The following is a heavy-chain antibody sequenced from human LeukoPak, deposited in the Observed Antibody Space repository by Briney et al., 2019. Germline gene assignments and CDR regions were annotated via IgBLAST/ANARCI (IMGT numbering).Heavy chain of an antibody. V-gene: IGHV3-7*01. CDR3: ARDVRFRGPTDY. J-gene: IGHJ4*02. Sequence: GGSLRLSCAASGFTFSNYWMSWVRQAPGKGLEWVASDKYYVDSVKGRFTISRDNAKNSLYLQMNGLRAEDTAVYYCARDVRFRGPTDYWGQGTLVTVSS. CDR2: DK. D-gene: IGHD3-10*01. CDR1: GFTFSNYW.